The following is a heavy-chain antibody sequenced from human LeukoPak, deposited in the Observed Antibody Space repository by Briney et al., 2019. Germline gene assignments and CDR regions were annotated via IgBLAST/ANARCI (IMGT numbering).Heavy chain of an antibody. CDR2: INPNSGGT. D-gene: IGHD3-3*01. CDR1: GYTFTGYY. V-gene: IGHV1-2*02. J-gene: IGHJ5*02. Sequence: ASVKVSCKASGYTFTGYYMHWVRQAPGQGLEWMGWINPNSGGTNYAQKFQGRVTMTRDTPISTAYMELSGLRSDDTAVYYCARDSTIFGVVIQNWFDPWGQGTLVTVSS. CDR3: ARDSTIFGVVIQNWFDP.